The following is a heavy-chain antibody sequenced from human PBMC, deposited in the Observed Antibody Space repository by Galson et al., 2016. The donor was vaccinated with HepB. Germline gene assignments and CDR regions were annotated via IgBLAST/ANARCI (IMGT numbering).Heavy chain of an antibody. CDR2: ISISSSYI. V-gene: IGHV3-21*01. J-gene: IGHJ4*02. CDR3: ARGSYWLLQHGDYFDY. Sequence: SLRLSCAASGFTFNSYTMNWVRQAPGKGLEWVSSISISSSYIYYADSVKGRFTISRDNAKNSLYLQMNSLRAEDTAVYYCARGSYWLLQHGDYFDYWGQGMLVTVSS. D-gene: IGHD1-26*01. CDR1: GFTFNSYT.